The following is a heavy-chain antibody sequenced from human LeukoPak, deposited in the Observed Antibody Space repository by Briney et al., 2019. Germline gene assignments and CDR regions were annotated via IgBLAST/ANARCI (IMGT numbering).Heavy chain of an antibody. Sequence: GGSLRLYCAASGFIFRSYWMSWVRQAPGKGLEWVANIKQDGSEKYYVDSVKGRFTIYRDNAKSSLYLQMNSLRAEDTAVYYCASTSRDCSSTTCYTFDYWGQGALVTVSS. CDR1: GFIFRSYW. CDR3: ASTSRDCSSTTCYTFDY. D-gene: IGHD2-2*01. V-gene: IGHV3-7*01. CDR2: IKQDGSEK. J-gene: IGHJ4*02.